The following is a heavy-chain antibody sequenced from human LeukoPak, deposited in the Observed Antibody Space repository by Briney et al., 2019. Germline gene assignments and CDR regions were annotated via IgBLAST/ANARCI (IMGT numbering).Heavy chain of an antibody. CDR2: IYYNGRT. CDR1: GDSLSSGRSY. Sequence: SETLSLACSVSGDSLSSGRSYWAWIRQPPGKGLEWIGTIYYNGRTYYNPSLKSRVSISTDTSKGLFSMNLTSVTAADTAFYFCARHKGGGAHSFDHWSQGALVTVSS. V-gene: IGHV4-39*01. J-gene: IGHJ4*02. CDR3: ARHKGGGAHSFDH. D-gene: IGHD2-15*01.